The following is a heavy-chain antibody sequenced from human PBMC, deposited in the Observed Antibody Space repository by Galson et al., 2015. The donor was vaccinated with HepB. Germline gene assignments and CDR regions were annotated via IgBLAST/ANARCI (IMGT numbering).Heavy chain of an antibody. J-gene: IGHJ6*02. CDR3: ARELVAAAHYGMDV. D-gene: IGHD6-13*01. CDR1: GFTFSDHY. Sequence: SLRLSCAASGFTFSDHYMDWVRQAPGKGLEWVGRTRNKANSYTTEYAASVKGRFTISRDDSKNSLYLQMNSLRAEDTAVYYCARELVAAAHYGMDVWGQGTTVTVSS. V-gene: IGHV3-72*01. CDR2: TRNKANSYTT.